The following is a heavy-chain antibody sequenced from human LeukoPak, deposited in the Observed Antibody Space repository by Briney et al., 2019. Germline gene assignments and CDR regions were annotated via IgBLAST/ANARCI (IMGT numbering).Heavy chain of an antibody. D-gene: IGHD3-3*01. CDR2: ISGNGVTT. V-gene: IGHV3-64*01. CDR1: GFSFSGDY. Sequence: GGSLRLSCAASGFSFSGDYIHWVRQASGKGLEYVSAISGNGVTTHYTNSVKGRFTISRDNSKNTVYLQMGSLSTEDTAVYYCARDTNREQDIWGQGTTVTVSS. CDR3: ARDTNREQDI. J-gene: IGHJ6*02.